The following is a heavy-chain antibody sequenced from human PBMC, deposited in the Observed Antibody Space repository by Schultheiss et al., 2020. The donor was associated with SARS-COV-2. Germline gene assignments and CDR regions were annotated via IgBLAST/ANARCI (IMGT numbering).Heavy chain of an antibody. Sequence: SETLSLTCAVSGYSISSGYYWSWIRQPPGKGLEWIGYIYYSGSTNYNPSLKSRVTMSVDTSKNQFSLKLSSVTAADTAVYYCARAASGWYYFDYWGQGTLVTVSS. J-gene: IGHJ4*02. CDR2: IYYSGST. D-gene: IGHD6-19*01. CDR1: GYSISSGYY. CDR3: ARAASGWYYFDY. V-gene: IGHV4-61*01.